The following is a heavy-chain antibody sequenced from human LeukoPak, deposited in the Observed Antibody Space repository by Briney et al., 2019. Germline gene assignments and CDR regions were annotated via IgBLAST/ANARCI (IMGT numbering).Heavy chain of an antibody. CDR2: IYHSGST. J-gene: IGHJ4*02. V-gene: IGHV4-30-2*01. Sequence: SQTLSLTCAVSGGSISSGGYSWSWIRQPPGKGLEWIGYIYHSGSTYYNPSLKSRVTISVDRSKNQFSLKLSSVTAADTAVYYCARGEQYDYVWGSYRSHGFDYWGQGTLVTVSS. CDR3: ARGEQYDYVWGSYRSHGFDY. D-gene: IGHD3-16*02. CDR1: GGSISSGGYS.